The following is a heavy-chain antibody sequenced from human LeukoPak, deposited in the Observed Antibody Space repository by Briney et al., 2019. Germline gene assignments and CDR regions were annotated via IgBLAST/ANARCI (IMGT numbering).Heavy chain of an antibody. D-gene: IGHD1/OR15-1a*01. CDR1: GYTFTSYD. CDR2: MNPNSGNT. Sequence: ASVKVSCKASGYTFTSYDINWVRQATGQGLEWMGWMNPNSGNTGYAQKFQGRVTMTRNTSISTAYMELSSLRSEDTAVYYCASLLGSWNNERYFDYWGQGTLVTVSS. CDR3: ASLLGSWNNERYFDY. V-gene: IGHV1-8*01. J-gene: IGHJ4*02.